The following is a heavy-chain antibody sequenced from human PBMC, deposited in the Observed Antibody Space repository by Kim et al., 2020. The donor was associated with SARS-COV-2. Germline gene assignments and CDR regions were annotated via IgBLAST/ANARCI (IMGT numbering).Heavy chain of an antibody. Sequence: SETLSLTCTVSGGSIYRSDYYWGWIRQPPGKGLEWIGTIYYTGSVYYSPSLKSRITVSIDTSQNQFTLNLTSVTAADTAVYYCAVVRGAIPDYHYYGMD. CDR2: IYYTGSV. CDR1: GGSIYRSDYY. J-gene: IGHJ6*01. CDR3: AVVRGAIPDYHYYGMD. V-gene: IGHV4-39*01. D-gene: IGHD3-10*01.